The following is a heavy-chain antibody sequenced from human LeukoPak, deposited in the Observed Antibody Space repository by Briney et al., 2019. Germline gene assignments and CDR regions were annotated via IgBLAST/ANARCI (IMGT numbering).Heavy chain of an antibody. CDR2: IDQSGTT. CDR3: ARNPLTTIFGVVIVDAFDI. Sequence: SETLSLTCTVSSYSISSGYYWGWIRQSPGKGLEWIGSIDQSGTTYYHPSLKSQVTISVDTSKNQFSLQLTSVTAADTAVYYCARNPLTTIFGVVIVDAFDIWGQGTMVTVSS. D-gene: IGHD3-3*01. V-gene: IGHV4-38-2*02. J-gene: IGHJ3*02. CDR1: SYSISSGYY.